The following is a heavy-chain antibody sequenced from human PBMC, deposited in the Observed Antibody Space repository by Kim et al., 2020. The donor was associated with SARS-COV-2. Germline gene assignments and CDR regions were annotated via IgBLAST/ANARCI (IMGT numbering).Heavy chain of an antibody. D-gene: IGHD2-2*01. J-gene: IGHJ2*01. CDR3: AKDRYCSTTSCYGMGWYFDL. Sequence: GGSLRLSCAASGFIFSSYAMSWVRQAPGKGLEWVSTISGSGGSSNYADSVKGRFTISRDNSKNTLYLQMNSLRAEDTAVDYCAKDRYCSTTSCYGMGWYFDLWGRGTLVTVSS. CDR2: ISGSGGSS. CDR1: GFIFSSYA. V-gene: IGHV3-23*01.